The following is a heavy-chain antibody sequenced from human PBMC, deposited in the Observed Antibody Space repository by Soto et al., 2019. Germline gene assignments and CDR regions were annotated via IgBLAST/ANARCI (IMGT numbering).Heavy chain of an antibody. CDR3: ARESLGSGWYPYYYYGMDV. J-gene: IGHJ6*02. CDR1: GDSVSSNSAA. D-gene: IGHD6-19*01. V-gene: IGHV6-1*01. Sequence: PSPTLSLTCAISGDSVSSNSAAWNWIRQSPSRGLEWLGRTYYRSKWYNDYAVSVKSRITINPDTSKNQFSLQLNSVTPEDTAVYYCARESLGSGWYPYYYYGMDVWGQGTTVTVSS. CDR2: TYYRSKWYN.